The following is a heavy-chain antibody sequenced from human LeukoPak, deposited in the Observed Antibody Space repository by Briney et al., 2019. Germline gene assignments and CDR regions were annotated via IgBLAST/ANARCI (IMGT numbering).Heavy chain of an antibody. CDR1: GGSISSGGYS. D-gene: IGHD6-13*01. V-gene: IGHV4-30-2*01. J-gene: IGHJ6*02. CDR2: IYHSGST. CDR3: ARVIAAAGTGYYYYGMDV. Sequence: SQTLSLTCAVSGGSISSGGYSWSWIRQPPGKGLEWIGYIYHSGSTYYNPSLKSRVTISVDRSKNQFSLKLSSVTAADTAVYYCARVIAAAGTGYYYYGMDVWGQGTTVTVSS.